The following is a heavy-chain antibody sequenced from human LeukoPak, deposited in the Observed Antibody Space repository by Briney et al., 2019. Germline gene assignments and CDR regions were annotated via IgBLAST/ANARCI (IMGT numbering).Heavy chain of an antibody. CDR1: GFTFSSYS. J-gene: IGHJ4*02. CDR3: AREIDEGFDY. Sequence: PGESLRLSCAASGFTFSSYSMNWVRQAPGKGLEWVSSIGGSSSSLYYADSLKGRFTISRDNAKNSLYLQMNSLRAEDTAVYYCAREIDEGFDYWGQGTLVTVSS. CDR2: IGGSSSSL. V-gene: IGHV3-21*01.